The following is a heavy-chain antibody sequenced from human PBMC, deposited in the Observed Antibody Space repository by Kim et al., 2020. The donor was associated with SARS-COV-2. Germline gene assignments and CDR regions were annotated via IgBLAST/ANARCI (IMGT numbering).Heavy chain of an antibody. J-gene: IGHJ4*02. CDR1: GYTFTGYQ. CDR3: AKAHKGVIPATLGN. D-gene: IGHD6-25*01. V-gene: IGHV1-2*06. CDR2: INPNNGGT. Sequence: ASVKVSCKASGYTFTGYQMHWVRQAPGQGLEWMGRINPNNGGTIYAQKFQGRVTMTSDTSISTAYMELSSLRSDDTAIYFCAKAHKGVIPATLGNWGQGTLVTLSS.